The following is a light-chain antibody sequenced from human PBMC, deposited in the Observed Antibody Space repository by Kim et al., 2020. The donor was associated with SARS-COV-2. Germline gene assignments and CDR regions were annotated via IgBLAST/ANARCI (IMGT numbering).Light chain of an antibody. CDR3: ISYTRSMTCV. CDR1: SSDVAAYNY. J-gene: IGLJ1*01. V-gene: IGLV2-14*03. Sequence: QFALTQPASVSGSPGQSITISCTGTSSDVAAYNYVSWFQQHPGKAPKVMIYDVSNRPSGVSNRFSGSKSGNTASLTISGLQAEDEADYYCISYTRSMTCVFGTGTKVTVL. CDR2: DVS.